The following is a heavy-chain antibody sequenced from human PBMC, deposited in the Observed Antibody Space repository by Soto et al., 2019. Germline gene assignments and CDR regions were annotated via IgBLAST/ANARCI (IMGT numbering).Heavy chain of an antibody. D-gene: IGHD4-4*01. J-gene: IGHJ4*02. CDR2: INQDGSEK. CDR1: GFTFNRYW. CDR3: ARGGYDYSNPFDY. V-gene: IGHV3-7*04. Sequence: EVQLVESGGGLVQPGGSLRLSCAASGFTFNRYWMKWVRQAPGRXXEWMGNINQDGSEKHYVDSVKGRFTISRDNAKNSVYLQKNSLKAEDTAMYYCARGGYDYSNPFDYWGQGTLVTVSS.